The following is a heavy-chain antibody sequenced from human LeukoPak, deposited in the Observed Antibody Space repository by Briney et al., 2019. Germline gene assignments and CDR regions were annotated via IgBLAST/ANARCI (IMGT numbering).Heavy chain of an antibody. CDR3: ARAPLGYCRGGSCYGYYYYYMDV. CDR2: IYYSGST. CDR1: GGSISSYY. Sequence: SETLSLTCTVSGGSISSYYWSWIRQPPGKGLEWMGYIYYSGSTNYNPSLKSRVTISVDTSKNQFSLKLSSVTAADTAVYYCARAPLGYCRGGSCYGYYYYYMDVWGKGTTVTVSS. J-gene: IGHJ6*03. D-gene: IGHD2-15*01. V-gene: IGHV4-59*01.